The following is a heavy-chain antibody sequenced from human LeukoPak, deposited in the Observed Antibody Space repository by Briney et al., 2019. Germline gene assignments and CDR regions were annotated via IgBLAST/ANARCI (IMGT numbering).Heavy chain of an antibody. Sequence: GASVKVSCKASGYTFTSYYMHWVRQAPGQGLEWMGIINPSGGSTSYAQKFQGRVTMTRDTSTSTVYMELSSLRSEDTAVYYCARRLAPGDTDYYGMDVWGQGTTVTVSS. CDR1: GYTFTSYY. CDR2: INPSGGST. V-gene: IGHV1-46*01. J-gene: IGHJ6*02. D-gene: IGHD2-21*02. CDR3: ARRLAPGDTDYYGMDV.